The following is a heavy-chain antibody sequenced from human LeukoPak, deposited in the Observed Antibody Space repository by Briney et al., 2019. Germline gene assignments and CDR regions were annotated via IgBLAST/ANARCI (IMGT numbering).Heavy chain of an antibody. CDR2: INSDGSST. D-gene: IGHD3-22*01. V-gene: IGHV3-74*01. CDR1: GFTFSSYW. Sequence: PGGSLRLSCAASGFTFSSYWMHWVRQAPGKGLVWVSRINSDGSSTSYADSVKGRFTISRDNAKNTLYLQMNSLRAEDTAVYYCARETTRYYYDSSGYQFDYWGQGTLVTVSS. CDR3: ARETTRYYYDSSGYQFDY. J-gene: IGHJ4*02.